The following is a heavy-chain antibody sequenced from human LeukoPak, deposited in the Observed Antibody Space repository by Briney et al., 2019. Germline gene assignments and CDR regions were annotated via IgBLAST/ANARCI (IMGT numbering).Heavy chain of an antibody. CDR1: GFTFSSYE. CDR2: IKQDGTEK. J-gene: IGHJ5*02. V-gene: IGHV3-7*01. CDR3: VRGHGWFDP. Sequence: PGGSLRLSCAASGFTFSSYEMNWVRQAPGKGLEWVANIKQDGTEKDYVDSVKGRFIISRDNAKNSLYLQMNSLRAEDTAVYYCVRGHGWFDPWGQGTLVTVSS.